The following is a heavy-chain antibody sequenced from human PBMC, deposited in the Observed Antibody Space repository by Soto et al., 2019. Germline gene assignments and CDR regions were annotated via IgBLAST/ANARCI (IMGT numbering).Heavy chain of an antibody. V-gene: IGHV1-69*12. CDR3: ARSGGLDRDFNY. J-gene: IGHJ4*02. Sequence: QVQLVQSGAEVKKPGSSVKVSCKASGGTFSSDSFSWVRQATGQGLEWMGGIIPMFDTPIYAQKFQDRVTITADESMSTAYMQLSSLRSGDTAVYYCARSGGLDRDFNYWGQGSLVTVSS. D-gene: IGHD2-15*01. CDR1: GGTFSSDS. CDR2: IIPMFDTP.